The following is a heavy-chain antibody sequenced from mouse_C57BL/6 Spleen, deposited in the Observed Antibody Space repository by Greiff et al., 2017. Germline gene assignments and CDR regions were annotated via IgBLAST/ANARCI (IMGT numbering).Heavy chain of an antibody. Sequence: VQLQQSGPGLVAPSQSLSITCPVSGFSLTSYGVDRVRQPPGKVLAWLGVIWGGGSTNYNSALMSRLSISKDNSKSQVFLKMNSLQTDDTAMYYCAKRGLLAMDYWGQGTSVTVSS. J-gene: IGHJ4*01. V-gene: IGHV2-9*01. D-gene: IGHD3-1*01. CDR3: AKRGLLAMDY. CDR1: GFSLTSYG. CDR2: IWGGGST.